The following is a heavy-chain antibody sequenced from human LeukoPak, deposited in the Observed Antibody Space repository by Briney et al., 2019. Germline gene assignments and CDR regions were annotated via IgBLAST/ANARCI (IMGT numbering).Heavy chain of an antibody. V-gene: IGHV3-7*01. CDR1: GFTFSDHY. CDR2: IKQDGSEK. J-gene: IGHJ4*02. CDR3: ARSPLLSRETVTTDFDY. Sequence: PGGSLRLSCAASGFTFSDHYMDWVRQAPGKGLEWVANIKQDGSEKYYVDSVKGRFTITRDNAKNSLYLQMNSLRAEDTAVYYCARSPLLSRETVTTDFDYWGQGTLVTVSS. D-gene: IGHD4-17*01.